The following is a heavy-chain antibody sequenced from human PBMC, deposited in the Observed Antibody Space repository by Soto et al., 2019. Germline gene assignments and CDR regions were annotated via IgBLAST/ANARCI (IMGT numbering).Heavy chain of an antibody. J-gene: IGHJ4*02. CDR3: VRVFEH. CDR1: GFTFTNYW. V-gene: IGHV3-74*01. CDR2: VDGEGSGT. Sequence: EVQLVESGGGLVQPGGSLRLSCAASGFTFTNYWMHWVRQAPGKGLQWVARVDGEGSGTSYADSVKGRFTISRDNANNTLSLQMNSLSADDTAVYYCVRVFEHWGWGTQVTVSS.